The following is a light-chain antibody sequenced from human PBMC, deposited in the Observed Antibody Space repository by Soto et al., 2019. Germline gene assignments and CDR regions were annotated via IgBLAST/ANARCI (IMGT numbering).Light chain of an antibody. J-gene: IGLJ2*01. CDR3: CSYAGSSTAVV. V-gene: IGLV2-23*01. CDR1: SSDVGSYNL. Sequence: QSALTQPASVSGSPGQSITISCTGTSSDVGSYNLVSWYQQHPGKAPKLMIYEGSKRPSGVSNRVSGSKSGNTASLTISGLQAEDEADYYCCSYAGSSTAVVFGGGTKRTVL. CDR2: EGS.